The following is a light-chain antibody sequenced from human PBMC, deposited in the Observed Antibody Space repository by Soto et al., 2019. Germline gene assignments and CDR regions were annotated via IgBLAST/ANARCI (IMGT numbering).Light chain of an antibody. J-gene: IGKJ1*01. CDR1: QGISSY. Sequence: MTQSPSSLSASTGDRVTITCRASQGISSYLAWYQQKPGQSPRLLIYTASTRASGIPARFSGSGYGTEFTLTISSLQSEDFAVYYCQQYNNWPTFGQGTKVDIK. CDR3: QQYNNWPT. CDR2: TAS. V-gene: IGKV3-15*01.